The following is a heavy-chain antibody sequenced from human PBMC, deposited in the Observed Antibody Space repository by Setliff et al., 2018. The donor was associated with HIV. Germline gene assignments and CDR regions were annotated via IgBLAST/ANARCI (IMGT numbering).Heavy chain of an antibody. V-gene: IGHV1-18*01. J-gene: IGHJ4*02. D-gene: IGHD3-10*01. CDR3: ARVPGTYYYASAFDY. Sequence: ASVKVSCKTSGYTFTSYGISWVRQAPGQGLEWMGWISPYDGNTNYAQKLQGRVTMTTDTSTSTAYMELRSLRSDDTAVYYCARVPGTYYYASAFDYWGQGTLVTVSS. CDR2: ISPYDGNT. CDR1: GYTFTSYG.